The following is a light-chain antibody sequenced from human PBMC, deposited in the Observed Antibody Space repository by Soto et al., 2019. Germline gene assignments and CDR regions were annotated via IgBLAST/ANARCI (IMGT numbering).Light chain of an antibody. CDR1: SSDVGGYNY. V-gene: IGLV2-14*01. J-gene: IGLJ1*01. CDR2: DVR. CDR3: SSYTSISTYV. Sequence: QSVLTQPASVSGSPGQSITISCTGTSSDVGGYNYVSWYQQHPGKAPKLMIYDVRNRPSGVSNRFSGSKSVNTASLTISGLQAEDEAESYCSSYTSISTYVFGTGTKVTVL.